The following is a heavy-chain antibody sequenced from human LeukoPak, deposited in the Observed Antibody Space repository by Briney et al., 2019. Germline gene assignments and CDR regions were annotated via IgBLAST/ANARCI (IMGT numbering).Heavy chain of an antibody. J-gene: IGHJ5*02. CDR3: ARGVAGRSWFDP. CDR2: INPNSGGT. Sequence: ASVKVSCKASGYTFTGYYMHWVRQAPGQGLEWMGWINPNSGGTNYAQKFQGRVTITRDTSASTAYMELSSLRSEDTAVYYCARGVAGRSWFDPWGQGTLVTVSS. V-gene: IGHV1-2*02. D-gene: IGHD6-19*01. CDR1: GYTFTGYY.